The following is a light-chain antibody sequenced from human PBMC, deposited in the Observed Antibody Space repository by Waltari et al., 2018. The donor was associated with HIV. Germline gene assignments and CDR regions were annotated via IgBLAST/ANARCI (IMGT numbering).Light chain of an antibody. J-gene: IGLJ2*01. CDR3: QAWGTSNVV. V-gene: IGLV3-1*01. CDR2: QDT. CDR1: ELGSRY. Sequence: SYELTQPPSVSVSPGETASITCSGDELGSRYVSWYQQKPGQSPLLVIYQDTKRPSGIPERFSGANSGNTGTLTISGTQTMDEAGYYCQAWGTSNVVFGGGTKLTVL.